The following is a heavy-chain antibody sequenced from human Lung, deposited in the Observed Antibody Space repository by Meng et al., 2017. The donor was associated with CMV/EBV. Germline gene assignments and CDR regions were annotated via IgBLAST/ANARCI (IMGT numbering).Heavy chain of an antibody. CDR1: GYTFTSYY. V-gene: IGHV1-46*03. D-gene: IGHD2-15*01. Sequence: SVXVSXXASGYTFTSYYMHWVRQAPGQGLEWMGIINPSGGSTSYAQKFQGRVTRTRDTSINTAYMELSRLRSDDTAIYYCVRGGIVMVPPVNNIRDWGQGXLVTVSS. CDR3: VRGGIVMVPPVNNIRD. J-gene: IGHJ4*02. CDR2: INPSGGST.